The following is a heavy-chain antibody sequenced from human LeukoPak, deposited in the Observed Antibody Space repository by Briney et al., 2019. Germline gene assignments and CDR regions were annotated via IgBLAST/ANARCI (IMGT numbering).Heavy chain of an antibody. D-gene: IGHD6-13*01. CDR1: GFTFSSYT. CDR2: ISSHGGST. CDR3: AIAASGTLADY. Sequence: RGSLRVSCSASGFTFSSYTMYWVRQAPGKGLEYVSAISSHGGSTYYADSMKGRFTISRDNSKNTLFLQMSSLRVEDTAVYYCAIAASGTLADYWGQGTLVTVSS. V-gene: IGHV3-64D*09. J-gene: IGHJ4*02.